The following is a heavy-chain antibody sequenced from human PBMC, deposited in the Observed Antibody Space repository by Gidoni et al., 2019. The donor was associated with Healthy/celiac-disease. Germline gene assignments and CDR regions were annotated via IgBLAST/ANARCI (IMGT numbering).Heavy chain of an antibody. CDR2: INHSGST. V-gene: IGHV4-34*01. D-gene: IGHD3-10*01. Sequence: QVQLQQWGAGPLTPSETLSLTCAVYGGSFSGYYWSWIRQPPGKGLEWIGEINHSGSTNYNPSLKSRVTISVDTSKNQFSLKLSSVTAADTAVYYCARARSITMVRGVIRGSWFDPWGQGTLVTVSS. CDR1: GGSFSGYY. CDR3: ARARSITMVRGVIRGSWFDP. J-gene: IGHJ5*02.